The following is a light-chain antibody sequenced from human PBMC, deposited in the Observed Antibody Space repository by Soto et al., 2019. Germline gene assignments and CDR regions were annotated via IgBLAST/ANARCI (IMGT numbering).Light chain of an antibody. Sequence: EIVMTQSPATLSVSPGERATLSCRASQSVSSNLAWYQQKPGQAPRLLIYGASTRATGIPARFSGSGSGTEFTLTISSLQSEDFAIYYCQQYNNWPSGFTFGPGIKVDIK. CDR3: QQYNNWPSGFT. J-gene: IGKJ3*01. V-gene: IGKV3-15*01. CDR2: GAS. CDR1: QSVSSN.